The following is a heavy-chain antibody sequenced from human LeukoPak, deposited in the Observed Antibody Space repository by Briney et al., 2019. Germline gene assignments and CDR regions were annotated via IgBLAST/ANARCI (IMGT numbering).Heavy chain of an antibody. J-gene: IGHJ4*02. V-gene: IGHV3-23*01. CDR3: AKDKAGSTAYFFDY. CDR2: ISGSGVDT. D-gene: IGHD6-13*01. Sequence: RSGGSLRLSCAASGFTFSSYAMTWVRQAPGKGLEWVSAISGSGVDTYYADSVKGRFTISRDNSKNSLYLQLNSLRAEDTAVYYCAKDKAGSTAYFFDYWGQGTLVTVSS. CDR1: GFTFSSYA.